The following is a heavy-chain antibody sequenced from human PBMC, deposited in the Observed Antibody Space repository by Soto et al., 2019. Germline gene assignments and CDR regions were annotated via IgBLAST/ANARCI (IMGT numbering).Heavy chain of an antibody. CDR2: IIPILGIA. J-gene: IGHJ6*02. Sequence: QVQLVQSGAEVKKPGSSVKVSCKASGGTFSSYTISWVRQAPGQGLEWMGRIIPILGIANYAQKCQGRVTITADKHTSTAYRELSSLKSEDTAVNYCARGQIPWDTAMVSNYYGMGVWGQGTAVTGSS. V-gene: IGHV1-69*02. CDR3: ARGQIPWDTAMVSNYYGMGV. CDR1: GGTFSSYT. D-gene: IGHD5-18*01.